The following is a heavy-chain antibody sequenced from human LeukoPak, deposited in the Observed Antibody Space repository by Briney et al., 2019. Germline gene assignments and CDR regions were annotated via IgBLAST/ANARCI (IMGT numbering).Heavy chain of an antibody. V-gene: IGHV4-4*02. Sequence: SETLSLTCAVSGGSISSSNWWSWVRQPPGKGLEWIGEIYHSGCTNYNPSLKSRVTISVDKSKNQFSLKLSSVTAADTAVYYCANIWFGELLGYFDLWGRGTLVTVSS. CDR1: GGSISSSNW. CDR3: ANIWFGELLGYFDL. D-gene: IGHD3-10*01. J-gene: IGHJ2*01. CDR2: IYHSGCT.